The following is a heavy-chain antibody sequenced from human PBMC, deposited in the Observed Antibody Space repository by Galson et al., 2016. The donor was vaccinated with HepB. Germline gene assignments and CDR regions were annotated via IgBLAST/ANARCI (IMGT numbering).Heavy chain of an antibody. CDR1: GFTFSSYW. Sequence: SLRLSCAASGFTFSSYWIHWVRQAPGKGLEWVSRIRNDETTSVIGRFTISRDNAKNTLYLEMNSLRAEDTAVYYCARDGGLGTPVDCWGQGTLVTVSS. CDR3: ARDGGLGTPVDC. CDR2: IRND. D-gene: IGHD1-7*01. J-gene: IGHJ4*02. V-gene: IGHV3-74*01.